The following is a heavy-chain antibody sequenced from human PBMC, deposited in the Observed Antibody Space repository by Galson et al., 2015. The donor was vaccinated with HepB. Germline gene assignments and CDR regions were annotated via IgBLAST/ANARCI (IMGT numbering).Heavy chain of an antibody. CDR1: GVSFSGYQ. CDR2: INYRGST. J-gene: IGHJ5*02. Sequence: SETLSLTCGVYGVSFSGYQWSWLRQPPGKAPEWIGEINYRGSTSYSPSLKSRVTISLDTSKNQFSLELTSVTAADTAVYFCARGLRGGLGGRLELWGQGALVTVSS. V-gene: IGHV4-34*01. D-gene: IGHD3-16*01. CDR3: ARGLRGGLGGRLEL.